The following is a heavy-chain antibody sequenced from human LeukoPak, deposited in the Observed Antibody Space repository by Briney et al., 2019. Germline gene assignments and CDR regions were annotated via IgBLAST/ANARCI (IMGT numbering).Heavy chain of an antibody. D-gene: IGHD3-10*01. V-gene: IGHV1-2*06. CDR3: AREVGGYGSGSYYPDYFDY. CDR2: INPNSGDT. Sequence: GASVKVSCKASGYTFSGSYIHWVRQAPGQGLEWMGRINPNSGDTNYAQNFQGRVTMTRDTSISTAYMELSRLRSDDTAVYYCAREVGGYGSGSYYPDYFDYWGQGTLVTVSS. CDR1: GYTFSGSY. J-gene: IGHJ4*02.